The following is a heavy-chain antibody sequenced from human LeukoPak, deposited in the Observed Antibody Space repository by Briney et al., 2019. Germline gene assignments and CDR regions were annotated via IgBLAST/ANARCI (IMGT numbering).Heavy chain of an antibody. CDR2: ISSSSSYI. CDR1: GFTFSSYS. J-gene: IGHJ6*03. CDR3: ARVWGDFWSGQYYYYYMDV. Sequence: PGGSLRLSCAASGFTFSSYSMNWVRQAPGKGLEWVSSISSSSSYIYYADSVKGRFTISRDNAKNSLYLQMNSLRAEDTAVYYCARVWGDFWSGQYYYYYMDVWGKGTTVTVSS. D-gene: IGHD3-3*01. V-gene: IGHV3-21*01.